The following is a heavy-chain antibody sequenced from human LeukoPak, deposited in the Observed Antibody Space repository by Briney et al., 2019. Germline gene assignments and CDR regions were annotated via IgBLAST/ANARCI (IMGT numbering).Heavy chain of an antibody. CDR3: AKDITSTVAGTGGLFDY. Sequence: GGSLRLSCAGSGFTFSSYKMNWVRQAPGKGLEWVSAISGSGGSTYYADSVKGRFTISRDNSKNTLYLQMDSLRAEDMALYYCAKDITSTVAGTGGLFDYWGQGTLVTVSS. CDR2: ISGSGGST. CDR1: GFTFSSYK. V-gene: IGHV3-23*01. J-gene: IGHJ4*02. D-gene: IGHD6-19*01.